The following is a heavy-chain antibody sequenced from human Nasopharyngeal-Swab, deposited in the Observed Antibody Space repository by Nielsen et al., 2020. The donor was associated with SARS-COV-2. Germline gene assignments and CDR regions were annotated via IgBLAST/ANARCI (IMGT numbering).Heavy chain of an antibody. V-gene: IGHV3-73*01. CDR1: GFIFSGSA. CDR2: IGDKDHNYAT. Sequence: GSLRLSCAASGFIFSGSAMHWVRQASGKGLEWVGRIGDKDHNYATTYGASVKGRFTISRDDSQNMAFLQLDSLKSEDTALYYCTTDFYFDYWGQGTLVTVSS. CDR3: TTDFYFDY. J-gene: IGHJ4*02.